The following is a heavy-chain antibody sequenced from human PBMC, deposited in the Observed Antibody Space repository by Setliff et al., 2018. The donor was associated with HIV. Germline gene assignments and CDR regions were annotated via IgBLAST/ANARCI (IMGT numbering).Heavy chain of an antibody. V-gene: IGHV1-69*02. CDR1: RSTFNSHT. J-gene: IGHJ6*03. Sequence: GASVKVSCKASRSTFNSHTINWVRQAPGQGLDWMGRIITILGVANYAQRFQGKVTITADKSTSTAYMELTSLIFDDTAMYYCVRGVQSPPHYSYYYMDVWGEGTMVTVSS. D-gene: IGHD3-3*01. CDR2: IITILGVA. CDR3: VRGVQSPPHYSYYYMDV.